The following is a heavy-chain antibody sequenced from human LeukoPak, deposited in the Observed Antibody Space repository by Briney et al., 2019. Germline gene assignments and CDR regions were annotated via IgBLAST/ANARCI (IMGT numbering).Heavy chain of an antibody. V-gene: IGHV3-48*01. D-gene: IGHD2/OR15-2a*01. Sequence: GGSLRLSCAASGFSFSSYSMNWVRQAPGKGLEWVSYISGSGNAKHYTDSVRGRFTISRDNAKNALYLQMNSLRAEDTAVYFCARDYVYAFDYWGQGTLVTVSS. CDR1: GFSFSSYS. CDR3: ARDYVYAFDY. J-gene: IGHJ4*02. CDR2: ISGSGNAK.